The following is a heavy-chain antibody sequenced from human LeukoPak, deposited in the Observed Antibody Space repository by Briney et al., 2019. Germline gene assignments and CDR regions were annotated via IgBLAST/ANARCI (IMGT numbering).Heavy chain of an antibody. CDR3: ARVGRGKFVVPTSAPSYYHGMDV. D-gene: IGHD2-21*01. CDR2: IWNDGSKK. Sequence: GGSLRLSCAASGFTFSSYGLHWVRQAPGKGLEWVAIIWNDGSKKYYADSVKGRFTISRDNSKNTLYLQMNSLRAEDTAVYYCARVGRGKFVVPTSAPSYYHGMDVWGQGTTVTVSS. J-gene: IGHJ6*02. CDR1: GFTFSSYG. V-gene: IGHV3-33*01.